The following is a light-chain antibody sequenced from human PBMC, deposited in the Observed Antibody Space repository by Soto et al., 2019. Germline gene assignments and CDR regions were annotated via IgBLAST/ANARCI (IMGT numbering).Light chain of an antibody. CDR1: QNIINW. CDR3: QQYNNYPWT. Sequence: DIQMTQSPSTLSASVGDRVTITCRASQNIINWLAWYQQKPGKAPNLLIYKASSLESGVPSRFSGSGSDTEFTLTISILQPDDLAYFYFQQYNNYPWTFGQGTKVEIK. CDR2: KAS. J-gene: IGKJ1*01. V-gene: IGKV1-5*03.